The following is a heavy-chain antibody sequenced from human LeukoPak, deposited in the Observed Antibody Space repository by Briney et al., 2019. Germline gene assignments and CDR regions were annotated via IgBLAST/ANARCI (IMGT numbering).Heavy chain of an antibody. CDR2: IYTGGGT. Sequence: GGSLRLSCAVSGFTVNNYITWVRQAPGKGLEWVSLIYTGGGTNYATSVRGRFTMSKDNSQNTLYLQMDSLRVEDTAIYYCARQASGSGRRGPFDLWGQGTMVTVSS. V-gene: IGHV3-66*04. CDR1: GFTVNNY. CDR3: ARQASGSGRRGPFDL. D-gene: IGHD3-10*01. J-gene: IGHJ3*01.